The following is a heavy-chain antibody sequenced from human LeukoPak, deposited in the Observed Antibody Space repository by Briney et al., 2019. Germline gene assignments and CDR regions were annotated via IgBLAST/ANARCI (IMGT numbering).Heavy chain of an antibody. V-gene: IGHV1-18*01. J-gene: IGHJ5*02. CDR1: GYTFTSYG. Sequence: GASVKVSCKASGYTFTSYGISWVRQAPGQGLEWMGWISAYNGNTNYAQKLQGRVTMTTDTSTSTAYMELRSLRSDDTAVYYCARRIAVAAKPDMNWFDPWGQGTLVTVSS. D-gene: IGHD6-19*01. CDR3: ARRIAVAAKPDMNWFDP. CDR2: ISAYNGNT.